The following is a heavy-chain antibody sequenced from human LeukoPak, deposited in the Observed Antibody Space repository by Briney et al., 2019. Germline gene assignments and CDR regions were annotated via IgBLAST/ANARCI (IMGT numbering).Heavy chain of an antibody. Sequence: GGSLRLSCAVSGFTVSSKYMSWVRQAPGKGLEWVSVIYSTGDTRYADSVKGRFTISRDNSKNTLYLQMNSLRAEDTAVYYCARARYTSGWETLDYWGQGTLVTVSS. V-gene: IGHV3-66*01. CDR3: ARARYTSGWETLDY. D-gene: IGHD6-19*01. CDR2: IYSTGDT. J-gene: IGHJ4*02. CDR1: GFTVSSKY.